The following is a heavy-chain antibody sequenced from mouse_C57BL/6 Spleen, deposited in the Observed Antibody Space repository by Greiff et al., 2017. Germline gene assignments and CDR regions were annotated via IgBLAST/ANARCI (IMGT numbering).Heavy chain of an antibody. CDR3: ARHGGVTGTPAWFAY. CDR1: GFTFSSYT. V-gene: IGHV5-9*01. CDR2: ISGGGGNT. Sequence: EVKLVESGGGLVKPGGSLQLSCAASGFTFSSYTMPWVRQTPEQRLEWVATISGGGGNTYYPDSVKGRFTISRDNAKNTLYLQMSSLRSEDTALYYCARHGGVTGTPAWFAYWGQGTLVTVSA. D-gene: IGHD4-1*01. J-gene: IGHJ3*01.